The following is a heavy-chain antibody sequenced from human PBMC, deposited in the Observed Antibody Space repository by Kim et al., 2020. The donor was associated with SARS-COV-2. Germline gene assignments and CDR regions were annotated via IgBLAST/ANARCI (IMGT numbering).Heavy chain of an antibody. CDR2: IYHSGST. CDR3: AREVLFVPNWFDP. D-gene: IGHD2-21*01. CDR1: GGSISSSNW. J-gene: IGHJ5*02. Sequence: SETLSLTCAVSGGSISSSNWWSWVRQPPGKGLEWIGEIYHSGSTNYNPSLKSRVTISVDKSKNQFSLKLSSVTAADTAVYYCAREVLFVPNWFDPWGQGTLVTVSS. V-gene: IGHV4-4*02.